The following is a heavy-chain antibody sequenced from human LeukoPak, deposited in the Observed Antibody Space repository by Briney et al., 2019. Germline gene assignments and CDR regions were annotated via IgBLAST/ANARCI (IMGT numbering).Heavy chain of an antibody. J-gene: IGHJ6*02. CDR3: ARRDGYCSSTSCYADYYYGMDV. D-gene: IGHD2-2*01. V-gene: IGHV5-51*01. CDR1: GYSFTSYW. Sequence: GESLKISCKGSGYSFTSYWIGWVRQMPGKGLEWMGIIYPGDSDTGYSPSFQGQVTISADKSISTAYLQWSSLKASDTAMYYCARRDGYCSSTSCYADYYYGMDVWGQGTTVTVS. CDR2: IYPGDSDT.